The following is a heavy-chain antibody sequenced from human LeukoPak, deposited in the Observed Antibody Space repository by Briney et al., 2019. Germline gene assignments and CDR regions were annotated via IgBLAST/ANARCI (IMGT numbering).Heavy chain of an antibody. CDR1: GFTFSNSC. Sequence: PGGTLRLSCAVSGFTFSNSCMSWVRQAPGKGLEWVANIKQDGSERYYVDPVKRRFTISRDNDKNSLFLQMNSLRGEDTAVYYCARHRVQGPMGYFAYWGQGTLVTVSS. D-gene: IGHD3-10*01. J-gene: IGHJ4*02. CDR3: ARHRVQGPMGYFAY. CDR2: IKQDGSER. V-gene: IGHV3-7*01.